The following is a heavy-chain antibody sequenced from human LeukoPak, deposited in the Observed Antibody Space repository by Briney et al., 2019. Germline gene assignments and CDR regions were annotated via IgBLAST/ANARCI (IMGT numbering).Heavy chain of an antibody. Sequence: PGGSLRLSCAASGFTFDDYAMHWVRQAPGKGLEWVSGISWNSGSIGYADSVKGRFTISRDNAKNSLYLQMNSLRAEDTALYYCAKDASSSGRFDYWGQGTLVTVSS. CDR1: GFTFDDYA. J-gene: IGHJ4*02. D-gene: IGHD6-19*01. V-gene: IGHV3-9*01. CDR2: ISWNSGSI. CDR3: AKDASSSGRFDY.